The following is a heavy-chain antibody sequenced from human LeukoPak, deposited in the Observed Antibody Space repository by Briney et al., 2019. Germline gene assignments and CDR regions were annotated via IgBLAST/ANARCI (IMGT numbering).Heavy chain of an antibody. V-gene: IGHV3-23*01. J-gene: IGHJ4*02. D-gene: IGHD6-19*01. CDR1: GFTFSSYG. CDR2: ISGSGGST. Sequence: PGGSLRLSCAASGFTFSSYGMSWVRQAPGKGLEWVSAISGSGGSTYYADSVKGRFTISRDNSKNTLYLQMNSLRAEDTAGYYCAKGGLRLVRGPPRWYFDYWGQGTLVTVSS. CDR3: AKGGLRLVRGPPRWYFDY.